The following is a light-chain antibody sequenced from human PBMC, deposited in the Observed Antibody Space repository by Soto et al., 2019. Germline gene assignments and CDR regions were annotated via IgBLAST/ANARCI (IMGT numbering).Light chain of an antibody. CDR3: QQRSNWLT. Sequence: EIVLTQSPATLSLSPGERATLSCRASQSVSSYLAWYQQKPGQAPRLLIYDASSRATGIPARFSGSGSGTKFTITISSIEPDVFAVYYCQQRSNWLTFGGGTKVEIK. J-gene: IGKJ4*01. V-gene: IGKV3-11*01. CDR2: DAS. CDR1: QSVSSY.